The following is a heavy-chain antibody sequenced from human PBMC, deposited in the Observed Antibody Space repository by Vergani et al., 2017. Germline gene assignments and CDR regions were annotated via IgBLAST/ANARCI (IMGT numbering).Heavy chain of an antibody. Sequence: EVQLLQSGGGVIQPGGSVRLSCAASGFTFSACPMTWVRQAPGKGLEWVSAISARYPSTYYADSVKGRFTISRDNSKNMLYLQMNSLRVEDMAVYYCARDRGDWRYSRYFYNYYMDVWGKGATVTVSS. V-gene: IGHV3-23*01. CDR2: ISARYPST. CDR1: GFTFSACP. D-gene: IGHD2-8*02. CDR3: ARDRGDWRYSRYFYNYYMDV. J-gene: IGHJ6*03.